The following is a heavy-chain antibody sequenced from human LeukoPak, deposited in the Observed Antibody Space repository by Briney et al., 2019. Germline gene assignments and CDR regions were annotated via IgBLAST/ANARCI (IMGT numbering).Heavy chain of an antibody. D-gene: IGHD3-16*01. J-gene: IGHJ4*02. V-gene: IGHV3-21*01. CDR1: GFMFNGYS. CDR2: ISGGSDYI. Sequence: GGSLRLSCAASGFMFNGYSMTWVRQAPGKGLEWVSYISGGSDYIFYTDSVKGRFTISRDNAKKSLYLQLNSLRVEDTAVYYCASWGLGPSFDYWGQGTRVTVSS. CDR3: ASWGLGPSFDY.